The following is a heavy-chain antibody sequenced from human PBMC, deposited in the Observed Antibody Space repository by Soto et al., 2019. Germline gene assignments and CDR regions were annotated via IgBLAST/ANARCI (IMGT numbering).Heavy chain of an antibody. J-gene: IGHJ6*02. D-gene: IGHD3-10*01. CDR1: GGTFSSYT. Sequence: QVQLVQSGAEVKKPGSSVKVSCKASGGTFSSYTISWVRQAPGQGLEWMGRIIPILGIANYAQKFQGRVTITADKSTSTAYMELSSLRSEDTAVYYCARGGIGELTIQDQYYYYGMDVWGQGTTVTVSS. V-gene: IGHV1-69*02. CDR3: ARGGIGELTIQDQYYYYGMDV. CDR2: IIPILGIA.